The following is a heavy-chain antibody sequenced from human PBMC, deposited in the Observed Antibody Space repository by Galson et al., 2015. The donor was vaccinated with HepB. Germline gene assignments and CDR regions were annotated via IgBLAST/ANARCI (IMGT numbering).Heavy chain of an antibody. Sequence: QSGAEVKKPGESLKISCKGSGYSFTSYWIGWVRQMPGKGLEWMGIIYPGDSDTRYSPSFQGQVTISADKSISTAYLQWSSLKASDTAMYYCARTYYYGSGSYRNFDYWGQGTLVTVSS. J-gene: IGHJ4*02. V-gene: IGHV5-51*01. CDR1: GYSFTSYW. CDR3: ARTYYYGSGSYRNFDY. D-gene: IGHD3-10*01. CDR2: IYPGDSDT.